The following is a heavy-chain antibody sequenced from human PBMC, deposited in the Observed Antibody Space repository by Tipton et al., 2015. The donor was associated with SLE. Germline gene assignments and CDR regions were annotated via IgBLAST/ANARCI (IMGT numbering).Heavy chain of an antibody. CDR3: ARAKLATDPLYFYYGMDV. J-gene: IGHJ6*02. CDR2: MYHSGST. D-gene: IGHD5-12*01. CDR1: GGSISSGGYY. V-gene: IGHV4-31*03. Sequence: TLSLTCTVSGGSISSGGYYWSWIRQHPGKGLEWIGYMYHSGSTYYNPSLKSRVTISVDTSKNQFSLKLSSVTAADTAAYYCARAKLATDPLYFYYGMDVWGQGTTVAVSS.